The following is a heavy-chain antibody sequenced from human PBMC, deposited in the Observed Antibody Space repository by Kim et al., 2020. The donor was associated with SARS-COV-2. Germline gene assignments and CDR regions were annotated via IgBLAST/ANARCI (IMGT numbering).Heavy chain of an antibody. J-gene: IGHJ4*02. D-gene: IGHD3-10*01. CDR2: ISHRGST. V-gene: IGHV4-31*03. Sequence: SETLSLTCSVSTDSIMNFNSHYTWIRQAPGRGLEWLGEISHRGSTNFNPSLQGRASVSVDTSKRQFSLTLNSVTAADTAFYYCTRGRVSLWRGFDHWGQGNLVIVSS. CDR1: TDSIMNFNSH. CDR3: TRGRVSLWRGFDH.